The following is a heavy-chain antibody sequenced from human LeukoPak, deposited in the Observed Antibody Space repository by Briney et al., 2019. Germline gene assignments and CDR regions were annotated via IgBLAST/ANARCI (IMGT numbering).Heavy chain of an antibody. CDR2: SDPKSGAT. V-gene: IGHV1-2*02. D-gene: IGHD3-10*01. J-gene: IGHJ4*02. Sequence: ASVKVSCQAFGYTFTDYCIHWVRQAPGQRFEWMGWSDPKSGATKYEHFQGRVTMTRDTSISTAYMELSRLTSDDTAVYYCARGNFYDNKGYSPELRYWGQGTLVTVSS. CDR3: ARGNFYDNKGYSPELRY. CDR1: GYTFTDYC.